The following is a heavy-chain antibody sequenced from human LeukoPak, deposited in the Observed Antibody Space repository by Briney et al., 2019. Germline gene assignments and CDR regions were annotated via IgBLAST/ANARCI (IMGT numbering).Heavy chain of an antibody. D-gene: IGHD2-2*01. Sequence: TGGTLRLSCAASGFSFSSHGMSWVRQAPGKGLEWVSGIIGGAGGTYYADSVKGRFTISRDNAKNTLYLQMNSLRAEDTAGYYCAHGSMYQLDYWGQGTLVTVSS. J-gene: IGHJ4*02. CDR1: GFSFSSHG. CDR2: IIGGAGGT. CDR3: AHGSMYQLDY. V-gene: IGHV3-23*01.